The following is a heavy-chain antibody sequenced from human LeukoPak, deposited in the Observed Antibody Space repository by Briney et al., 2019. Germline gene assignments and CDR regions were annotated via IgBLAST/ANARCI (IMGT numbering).Heavy chain of an antibody. V-gene: IGHV1-69*13. Sequence: ASVKVSCKASGGTFSNYAFSLVRQAPGQGLEWMGAIVPIIGRANYAQRFQGRVTIIADDSTSTVCMELSSLRSEDTAVYYCARARHSFHDSSGYYYAFDYWGQGTLVTVSS. CDR2: IVPIIGRA. D-gene: IGHD3-22*01. J-gene: IGHJ4*02. CDR3: ARARHSFHDSSGYYYAFDY. CDR1: GGTFSNYA.